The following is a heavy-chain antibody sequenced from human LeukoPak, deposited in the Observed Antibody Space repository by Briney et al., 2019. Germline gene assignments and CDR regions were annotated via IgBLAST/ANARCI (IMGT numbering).Heavy chain of an antibody. CDR2: IIPIFGTA. Sequence: SVKVSCKASGGTFSSYAISWVRQAPGQGLEWMGGIIPIFGTANYAQKFQGRVTITADESTSTAYMELSSLRSEDTAVYYCAREVGYYDSSGHFDYWGQGTLVTVSS. V-gene: IGHV1-69*13. CDR3: AREVGYYDSSGHFDY. D-gene: IGHD3-22*01. CDR1: GGTFSSYA. J-gene: IGHJ4*02.